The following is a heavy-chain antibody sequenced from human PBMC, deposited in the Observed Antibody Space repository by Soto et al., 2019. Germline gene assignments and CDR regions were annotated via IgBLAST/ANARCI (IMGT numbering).Heavy chain of an antibody. V-gene: IGHV1-2*02. CDR1: GYTFSGYY. J-gene: IGHJ6*02. CDR2: ITTNSGGT. CDR3: ARGGYSSGCGYSYGMDV. Sequence: QVQLVQSGAEVKKPGASVKVSCKASGYTFSGYYMHWVRQAPGQGLEWMGWITTNSGGTHYVQKFQGRVTMTRDTSISTVYMEMSRLRSDATAVYYCARGGYSSGCGYSYGMDVWGQGTTVTVSS. D-gene: IGHD6-19*01.